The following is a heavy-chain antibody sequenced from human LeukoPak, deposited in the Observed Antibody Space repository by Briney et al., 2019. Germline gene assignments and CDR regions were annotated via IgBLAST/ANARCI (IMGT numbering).Heavy chain of an antibody. D-gene: IGHD5-24*01. CDR3: ARGPSYKYAFDI. CDR1: GGSISSYY. J-gene: IGHJ3*02. Sequence: SETLSLTCTVSGGSISSYYWSWIRQPPGKGLEWIGYIYYSGSTNYNPSLKSRVTISVDTSKNQFSLKLCSVTAADTAVYYCARGPSYKYAFDIWGQGTMVTVSS. CDR2: IYYSGST. V-gene: IGHV4-59*01.